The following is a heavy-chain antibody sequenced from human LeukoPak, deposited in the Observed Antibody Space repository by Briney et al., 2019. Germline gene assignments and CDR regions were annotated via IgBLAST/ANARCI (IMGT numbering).Heavy chain of an antibody. CDR1: GFTFSSYS. CDR3: ARDPLYCSGGSCYSGSSGYFDY. CDR2: ISSSSSTI. V-gene: IGHV3-48*02. Sequence: PGGSLRLSCAASGFTFSSYSMNWVRQAPGKGLEWVSYISSSSSTIHYADSVKGRFTISRDNAKNSLYLQMNSLRDEDTAVYYCARDPLYCSGGSCYSGSSGYFDYWGQGTLVTVSS. D-gene: IGHD2-15*01. J-gene: IGHJ4*02.